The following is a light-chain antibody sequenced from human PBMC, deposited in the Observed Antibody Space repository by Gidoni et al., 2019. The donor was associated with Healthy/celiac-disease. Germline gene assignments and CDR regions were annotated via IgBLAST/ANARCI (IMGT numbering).Light chain of an antibody. CDR2: NVS. CDR1: QSLVYSDGNTY. Sequence: DVVMTQSRLSRPVTLGQPASISCRSSQSLVYSDGNTYLTWFQQRPGQSPRRLIYNVSYRASGVPARFSGSGSGTDFTLTISRVEAEDVGVYYCMQGTPLYTFGQGTKLEIK. CDR3: MQGTPLYT. V-gene: IGKV2-30*01. J-gene: IGKJ2*01.